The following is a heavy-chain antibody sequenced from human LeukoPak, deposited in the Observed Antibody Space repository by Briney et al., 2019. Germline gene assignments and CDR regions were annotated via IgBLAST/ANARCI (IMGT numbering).Heavy chain of an antibody. V-gene: IGHV1-18*01. Sequence: ASVTISCKASGYTFNKFVISWVRQAPGQGLEWVGWISPHTYTTKYAQKVQGSLTMTTDASTTTVYMELRSLRFDDTAVYFCARGQSMYYWGQGTPVTVSS. CDR1: GYTFNKFV. CDR2: ISPHTYTT. CDR3: ARGQSMYY. D-gene: IGHD3-16*01. J-gene: IGHJ4*02.